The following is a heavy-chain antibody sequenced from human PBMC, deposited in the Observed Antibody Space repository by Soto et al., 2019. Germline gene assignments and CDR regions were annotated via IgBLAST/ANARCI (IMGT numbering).Heavy chain of an antibody. V-gene: IGHV4-34*01. Sequence: QVHLQQWGAGLLKPSATLSLTCTVYGGSFSDHFWTWIRLSPGKGLEWIGEIKYSGSTNYNPSLKSRLTISLGTSNNQFSLNLISVTAADTAVYYCARGPPIMYYGTGGYYYFDYWGQGTLVTVSS. D-gene: IGHD2-8*02. CDR2: IKYSGST. CDR1: GGSFSDHF. CDR3: ARGPPIMYYGTGGYYYFDY. J-gene: IGHJ4*02.